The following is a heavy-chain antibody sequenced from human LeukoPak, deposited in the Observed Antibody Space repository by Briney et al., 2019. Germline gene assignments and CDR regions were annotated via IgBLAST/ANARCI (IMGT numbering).Heavy chain of an antibody. Sequence: AGGSLRLSCVPSGITFSNSALSWVRQAPGKGLEWVSTITKSGDQTHYADSVRGLFTISRDIFKNTLYLQMNSLRAEDAAVYYCASEYSKGDIWGQGTMVTVSS. CDR1: GITFSNSA. D-gene: IGHD4-11*01. V-gene: IGHV3-23*01. CDR3: ASEYSKGDI. CDR2: ITKSGDQT. J-gene: IGHJ3*02.